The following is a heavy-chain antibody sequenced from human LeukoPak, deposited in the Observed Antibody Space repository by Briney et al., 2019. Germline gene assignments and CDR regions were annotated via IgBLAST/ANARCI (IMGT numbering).Heavy chain of an antibody. Sequence: GESLKISCKGSGYSFTNYWIAWVRQMPGKGLEWMGIIYPGDSDTRYSPSFQGQVTISADKSISTAYLQWSSLKASDTAMYYCAIPEGKVGMATISTGWTDAFDIWGQGTMVTVSS. CDR1: GYSFTNYW. D-gene: IGHD5-24*01. CDR3: AIPEGKVGMATISTGWTDAFDI. J-gene: IGHJ3*02. V-gene: IGHV5-51*01. CDR2: IYPGDSDT.